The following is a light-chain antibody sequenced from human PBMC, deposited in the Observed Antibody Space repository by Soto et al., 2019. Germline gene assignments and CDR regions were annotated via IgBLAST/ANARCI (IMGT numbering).Light chain of an antibody. CDR1: QGITSY. V-gene: IGKV1-9*01. Sequence: DIQLTQSPSFLSASVGDRVTITCRASQGITSYLDWYQQKPGKAPKLLIYAASTLQSGVPSRFSGSGSGTEFTLTISSLLPEDFATYYCQQVNSYPPKFGQGTKVEIK. J-gene: IGKJ1*01. CDR3: QQVNSYPPK. CDR2: AAS.